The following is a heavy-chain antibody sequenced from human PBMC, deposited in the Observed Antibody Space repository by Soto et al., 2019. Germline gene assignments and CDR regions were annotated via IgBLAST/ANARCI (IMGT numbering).Heavy chain of an antibody. CDR1: GFAFSTHA. CDR2: FSGSGGNI. Sequence: EVQLLESGGGLVQPGGSLRLSCVASGFAFSTHAMSWVRQAPGKGLEWVSTFSGSGGNIYYAESVKGRLTISRDDSKNPLYLLMDSLRVEDTAVYYGAKAPPWRVGPLAMDVWGQGTTVTVSS. CDR3: AKAPPWRVGPLAMDV. J-gene: IGHJ6*02. D-gene: IGHD1-26*01. V-gene: IGHV3-23*01.